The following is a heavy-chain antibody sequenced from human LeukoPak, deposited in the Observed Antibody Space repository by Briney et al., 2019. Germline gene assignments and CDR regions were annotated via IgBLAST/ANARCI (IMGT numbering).Heavy chain of an antibody. CDR2: TYYRSKWYN. CDR3: ARGVGIRPPFDY. CDR1: GDSVSSNSAA. D-gene: IGHD2-21*01. Sequence: SQTLSLTCAISGDSVSSNSAAWIWIRQSPSRGLEWLGRTYYRSKWYNDYAVSVKSRIIINPDTSKNQFSLQLNSVTPEDTAVYYCARGVGIRPPFDYWGQGTLVTVSS. V-gene: IGHV6-1*01. J-gene: IGHJ4*02.